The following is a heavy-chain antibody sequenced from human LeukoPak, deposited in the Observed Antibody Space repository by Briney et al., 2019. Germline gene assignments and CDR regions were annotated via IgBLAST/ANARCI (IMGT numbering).Heavy chain of an antibody. V-gene: IGHV5-51*01. CDR3: ARHAGYCTGGKCYSFYYFDY. J-gene: IGHJ4*02. CDR2: IHPGDSDT. CDR1: GYTFTNYW. Sequence: GESLKISCKASGYTFTNYWIGWLRHPPGKGLQWMGIIHPGDSDTRYRTSFQGQVTMSVDESTSTAYLHWTSLKASDTAIYYCARHAGYCTGGKCYSFYYFDYWGQGTLVTVSS. D-gene: IGHD2-15*01.